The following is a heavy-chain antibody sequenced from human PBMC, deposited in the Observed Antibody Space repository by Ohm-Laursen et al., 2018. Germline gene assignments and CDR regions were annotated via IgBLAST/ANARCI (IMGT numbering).Heavy chain of an antibody. CDR3: ARDLIANYFDSSGDDY. V-gene: IGHV4-59*01. D-gene: IGHD3-22*01. CDR2: IYYNENT. Sequence: TLSLTCAVSGVSINGYYWSWIRQPPGKGLEWIGHIYYNENTNYNPSLESRVTISVDTSKNRFSLRLTSVTAADTAVYYCARDLIANYFDSSGDDYWGQGTLVTVSS. J-gene: IGHJ4*02. CDR1: GVSINGYY.